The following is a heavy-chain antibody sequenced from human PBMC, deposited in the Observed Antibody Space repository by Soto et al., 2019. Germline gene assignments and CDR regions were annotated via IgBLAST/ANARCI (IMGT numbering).Heavy chain of an antibody. V-gene: IGHV3-23*01. J-gene: IGHJ5*02. D-gene: IGHD2-15*01. CDR3: AKVYCSGGSCYAPYNWFDP. CDR2: ISGSGGST. Sequence: EVQLLESGGGLVQPGGSLRLSCAASGFTFSSYAMSWVRQAPGKGLEWVSAISGSGGSTYYADSVKGRFTISRDNSKNTLYLQMNSLRAEDTAVYYCAKVYCSGGSCYAPYNWFDPWGQGTLVTVSS. CDR1: GFTFSSYA.